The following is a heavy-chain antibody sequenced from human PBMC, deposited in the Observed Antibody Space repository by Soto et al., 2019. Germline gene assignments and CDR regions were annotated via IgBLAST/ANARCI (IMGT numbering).Heavy chain of an antibody. J-gene: IGHJ4*02. CDR2: IWYDGSNK. V-gene: IGHV3-33*01. D-gene: IGHD1-26*01. Sequence: QVQLVESGGGVVQPGRSLRLSCAASGFTFSSYGMHWVRQAPGKGLEWVAVIWYDGSNKYYADSVKGRFTISRDNSKNTLYLQMNSLRAEDMAVYYCARDSRLVGAMSLPLYYFDYWGQGTLVTVSS. CDR3: ARDSRLVGAMSLPLYYFDY. CDR1: GFTFSSYG.